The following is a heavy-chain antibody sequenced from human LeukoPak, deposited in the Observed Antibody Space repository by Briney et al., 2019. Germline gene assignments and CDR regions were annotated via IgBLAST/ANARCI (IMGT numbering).Heavy chain of an antibody. CDR3: ANGHCSSTSCTYYYYYYGMDV. CDR1: GFTFSSYA. CDR2: ISGSGGST. V-gene: IGHV3-23*01. D-gene: IGHD2-2*01. Sequence: GGSLRLSCAASGFTFSSYAMSWVRQAPGKGLGWVSAISGSGGSTYYADSVKGRFTISRDNSKNTLYLQMNSLRAEDTAVYYCANGHCSSTSCTYYYYYYGMDVWGQGTTVTVSS. J-gene: IGHJ6*02.